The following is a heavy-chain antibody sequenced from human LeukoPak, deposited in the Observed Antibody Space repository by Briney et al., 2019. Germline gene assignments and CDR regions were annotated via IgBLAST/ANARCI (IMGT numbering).Heavy chain of an antibody. D-gene: IGHD3-10*01. V-gene: IGHV3-7*01. CDR1: GFTFSSYW. J-gene: IGHJ4*02. CDR2: IKQDESEK. CDR3: AREPTYSYGSGSLDY. Sequence: GGSLRLSCAVSGFTFSSYWMSWVRQAPGKGLEWVANIKQDESEKYFVDSVKGRFTISRDNAKNSLYLQMNSLRAEDTAVYYCAREPTYSYGSGSLDYWGQATLVTVSS.